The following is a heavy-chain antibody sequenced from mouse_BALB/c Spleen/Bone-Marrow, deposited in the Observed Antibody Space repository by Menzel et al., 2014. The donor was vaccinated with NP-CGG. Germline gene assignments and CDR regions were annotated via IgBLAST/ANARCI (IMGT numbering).Heavy chain of an antibody. Sequence: VQGLESGAELVKPGASVKLSCKASGYTFTSYWMHWVKQRPGQGLEWIGEINPSNGRTNYNEKFKSKATLTVDKSSSTAYMQLSSLTSEDSAVYYCARRATTVVATDYWGQGTTLKVSS. D-gene: IGHD1-1*01. J-gene: IGHJ2*01. V-gene: IGHV1S81*02. CDR3: ARRATTVVATDY. CDR2: INPSNGRT. CDR1: GYTFTSYW.